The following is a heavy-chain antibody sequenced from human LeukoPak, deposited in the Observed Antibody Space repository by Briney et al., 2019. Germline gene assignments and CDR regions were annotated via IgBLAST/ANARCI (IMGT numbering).Heavy chain of an antibody. V-gene: IGHV4-34*01. D-gene: IGHD6-13*01. J-gene: IGHJ5*02. CDR2: INHSGIT. Sequence: PSETLSLTCAVYGGSFSGYYWSWIRQPPGKGLEWIGEINHSGITNYNPSLKSGVTISVDTSKNQFSLKLSSVTAADTAVYYCARFPENIAAFDNSFEPWGQGTLVTVYS. CDR1: GGSFSGYY. CDR3: ARFPENIAAFDNSFEP.